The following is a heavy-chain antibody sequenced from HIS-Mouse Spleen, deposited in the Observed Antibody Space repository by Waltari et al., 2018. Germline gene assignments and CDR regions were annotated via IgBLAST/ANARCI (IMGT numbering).Heavy chain of an antibody. V-gene: IGHV4-39*07. Sequence: QLQLPESGPGLVKPSETLSLPCTVPGGSISSSSYYWGWIRQPPGKGLEWIASIYYSGSTYYNPSLKSRVTISVDTSKNQFSLKLSSVTAADTAVYYCARLTAAGTYWGQGTLVTVSS. CDR2: IYYSGST. CDR3: ARLTAAGTY. CDR1: GGSISSSSYY. D-gene: IGHD6-13*01. J-gene: IGHJ4*02.